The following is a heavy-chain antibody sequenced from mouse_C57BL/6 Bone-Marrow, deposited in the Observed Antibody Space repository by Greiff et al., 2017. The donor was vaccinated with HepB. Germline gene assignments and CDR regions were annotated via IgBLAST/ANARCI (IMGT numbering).Heavy chain of an antibody. CDR3: ARGGWQLRLLYDMDY. J-gene: IGHJ4*01. D-gene: IGHD3-2*02. CDR1: GFNFKDYY. CDR2: IDPEDGET. V-gene: IGHV14-2*01. Sequence: VQLKESGAELVKPGASVKLSCTASGFNFKDYYMHWVKQRTEQGLEWIGRIDPEDGETKYAPKFQGKATITADTSSNTAYLQLSSLTSEDTAVYYGARGGWQLRLLYDMDYWDRGTSVTVTA.